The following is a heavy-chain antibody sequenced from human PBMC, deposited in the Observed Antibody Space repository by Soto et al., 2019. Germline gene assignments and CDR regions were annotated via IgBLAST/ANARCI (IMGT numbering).Heavy chain of an antibody. J-gene: IGHJ4*02. D-gene: IGHD1-26*01. Sequence: QITLKESGPTLVKPTQTLTLTCTFSGFSLSSSGVGVGWIRQPPGKALEWLTFIYWDHDKRYSPSLKSRLTITKDISKNQVVLTLTHMDPVDTPTFCSARLVGAGITFSFDTWGQGTLLTVSS. CDR2: IYWDHDK. CDR1: GFSLSSSGVG. V-gene: IGHV2-5*02. CDR3: ARLVGAGITFSFDT.